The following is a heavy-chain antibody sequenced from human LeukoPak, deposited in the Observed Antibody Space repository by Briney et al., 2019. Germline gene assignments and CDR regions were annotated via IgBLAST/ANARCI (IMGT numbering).Heavy chain of an antibody. CDR2: IYHNGTH. D-gene: IGHD3-3*01. Sequence: SETLSLTCAVSVGSISSGNWWTWVRQSPGKGLEWIGEIYHNGTHNYNPSLKSRVTISVDTSKNHFSLKLSSVTAADMAVYYCASGQYYDLWSGYYVDWGQGTLVTVSA. CDR1: VGSISSGNW. CDR3: ASGQYYDLWSGYYVD. V-gene: IGHV4-4*02. J-gene: IGHJ4*02.